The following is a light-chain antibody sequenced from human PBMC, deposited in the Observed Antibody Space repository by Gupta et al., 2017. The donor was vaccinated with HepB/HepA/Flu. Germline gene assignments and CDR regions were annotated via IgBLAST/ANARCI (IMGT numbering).Light chain of an antibody. Sequence: DIVMTQPPFSLSVTPGQPASISCTSSQRRRHSSGKNDLYWYVQKPGQAPQHLIYEGSKRGTGVSDRFSGSGSGTDFTLNISRGEAEDVGVYYCRQTIQVPITFGRGTKVEIK. V-gene: IGKV2D-29*01. CDR1: QRRRHSSGKND. J-gene: IGKJ4*01. CDR3: RQTIQVPIT. CDR2: EGS.